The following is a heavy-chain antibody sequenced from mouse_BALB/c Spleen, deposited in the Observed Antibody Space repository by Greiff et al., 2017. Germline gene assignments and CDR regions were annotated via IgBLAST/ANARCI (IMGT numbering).Heavy chain of an antibody. J-gene: IGHJ4*01. Sequence: EVHLVESGGGLVQPGGSRKLSCAASGFTFSSFGMHWVRQAPEKGLEWVAYISSGSSTIYYADTVKGRFTISRDNPKNTLFLQMTSLRSEDTAMYYCARHYYGSSDAMDYWGQGTSVTVSS. CDR3: ARHYYGSSDAMDY. V-gene: IGHV5-17*02. CDR2: ISSGSSTI. CDR1: GFTFSSFG. D-gene: IGHD1-1*01.